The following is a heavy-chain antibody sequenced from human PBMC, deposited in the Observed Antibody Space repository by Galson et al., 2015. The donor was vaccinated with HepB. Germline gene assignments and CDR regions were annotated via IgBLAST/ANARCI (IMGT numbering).Heavy chain of an antibody. D-gene: IGHD2-8*01. CDR1: GYTFTSYY. Sequence: SVKVSCKASGYTFTSYYMHWVRQAPGQGLEWMGIINPSGGSTSYAQKFQGRVTMTRDTSTSTVYMELSSLRSEDTAVYYCAREAGIYDVLMVYARGGMDVWGQGTTVTVSS. J-gene: IGHJ6*02. CDR2: INPSGGST. V-gene: IGHV1-46*01. CDR3: AREAGIYDVLMVYARGGMDV.